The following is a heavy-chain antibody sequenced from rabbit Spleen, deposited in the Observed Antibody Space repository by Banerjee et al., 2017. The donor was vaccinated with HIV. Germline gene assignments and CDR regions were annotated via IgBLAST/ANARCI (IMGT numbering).Heavy chain of an antibody. Sequence: QQQLVESGGGLVKPEGSLTLTCKASGVSFSDKDVMCWVRQAPGKGLEWIACINTVTGKTVYASWAKGRFIMSRTSSTTVTLQMTSLTAADTATYFCARDAGTYDYIDVYFNLWGPGTLVTVS. CDR3: ARDAGTYDYIDVYFNL. CDR2: INTVTGKT. CDR1: GVSFSDKDV. V-gene: IGHV1S45*01. J-gene: IGHJ4*01. D-gene: IGHD4-2*01.